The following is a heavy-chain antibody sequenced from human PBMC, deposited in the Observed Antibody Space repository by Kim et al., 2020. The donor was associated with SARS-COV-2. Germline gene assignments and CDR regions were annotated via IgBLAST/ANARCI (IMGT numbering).Heavy chain of an antibody. CDR2: ISSSSSYI. V-gene: IGHV3-21*04. Sequence: GGSLRLSCAASGFTFSSYSMNWVRQAPGKGLEWVSSISSSSSYIYYADSVKGRFTISRDNAKNSLYLQMNSLRAGDTAVYYCARDRAPGGADAFDIWGQGTMVTVSS. CDR3: ARDRAPGGADAFDI. D-gene: IGHD1-26*01. J-gene: IGHJ3*02. CDR1: GFTFSSYS.